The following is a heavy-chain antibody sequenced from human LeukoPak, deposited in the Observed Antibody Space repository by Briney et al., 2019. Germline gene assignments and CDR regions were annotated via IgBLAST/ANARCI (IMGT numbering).Heavy chain of an antibody. D-gene: IGHD1-1*01. V-gene: IGHV4-30-2*01. J-gene: IGHJ3*02. CDR2: IYHSGST. CDR3: ARKLERPLGAFDI. CDR1: GGSISSGGYY. Sequence: PSETLSLTCTVSGGSISSGGYYWSWIRQPPGKGLEWIGYIYHSGSTYYNPSLKSRVTISVDRSKNQFSLKLSSVTAADTAVYYCARKLERPLGAFDIWGQGTMVTVSS.